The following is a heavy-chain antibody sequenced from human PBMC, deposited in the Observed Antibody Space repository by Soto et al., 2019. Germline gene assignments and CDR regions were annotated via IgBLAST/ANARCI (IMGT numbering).Heavy chain of an antibody. V-gene: IGHV4-59*01. D-gene: IGHD2-21*02. J-gene: IGHJ4*02. CDR1: GASISDYF. CDR3: ASGTYCWSDCYWTLDY. CDR2: FYYGETT. Sequence: SETLSLTCTVAGASISDYFWTWIRQPPGKGLEWIGYFYYGETTNKKSSLNSRFTVSVDTSKSQFSLKVTSVTTADTAVYYCASGTYCWSDCYWTLDYWGQGTMVTVSS.